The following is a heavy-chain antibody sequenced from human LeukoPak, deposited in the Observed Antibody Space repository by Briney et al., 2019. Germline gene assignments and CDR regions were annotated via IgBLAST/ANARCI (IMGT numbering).Heavy chain of an antibody. CDR1: GFTFSSYG. CDR3: AKDFRSYYDFWSGYRYYFDY. V-gene: IGHV3-30*18. CDR2: ISYDGSNK. D-gene: IGHD3-3*01. Sequence: GGSLRLSCAASGFTFSSYGMHWVRQAPGKGLEWVAVISYDGSNKYYADSVKGRFTISRDDSKNTLYLQMNSLRAEDTAVYYCAKDFRSYYDFWSGYRYYFDYWGQGTLVTVSS. J-gene: IGHJ4*02.